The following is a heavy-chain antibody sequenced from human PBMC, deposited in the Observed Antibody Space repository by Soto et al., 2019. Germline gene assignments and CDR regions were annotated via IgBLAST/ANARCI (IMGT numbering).Heavy chain of an antibody. CDR2: VKSEDDGGTT. CDR3: TDFAH. V-gene: IGHV3-15*01. Sequence: PGGSLRLSCVTSRFTFSYAWMSWVRQAPGKGLEWVARVKSEDDGGTTHYAAPVKDRFTISRDDARSTLYLQMNSLTVEDTAINYCTDFAHWGQGTSVTVSS. CDR1: RFTFSYAW. J-gene: IGHJ4*02.